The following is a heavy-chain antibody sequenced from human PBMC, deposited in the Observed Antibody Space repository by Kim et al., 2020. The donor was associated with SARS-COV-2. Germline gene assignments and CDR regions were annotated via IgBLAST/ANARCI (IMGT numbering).Heavy chain of an antibody. CDR3: AKEPPHCSGGSCYSGWDY. D-gene: IGHD2-15*01. V-gene: IGHV3-23*01. J-gene: IGHJ4*02. Sequence: KGPFTSSRDNSKNTLYLQMNSLSAEDTALYYCAKEPPHCSGGSCYSGWDYWGQGTLVTVSS.